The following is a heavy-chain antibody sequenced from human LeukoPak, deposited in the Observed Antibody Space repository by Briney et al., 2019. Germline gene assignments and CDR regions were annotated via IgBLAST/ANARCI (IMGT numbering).Heavy chain of an antibody. CDR2: IKQDGSEK. Sequence: GGSLRLSCAASGFTFSSSWMSWVRQAPGKGLEWVANIKQDGSEKYYVDSVKGRFTISRDNAKNSLYLQMNSLRAEDTAVYYCARDRDTAMVSPDYWGQGTLVTVSS. J-gene: IGHJ4*02. CDR1: GFTFSSSW. V-gene: IGHV3-7*01. CDR3: ARDRDTAMVSPDY. D-gene: IGHD5-18*01.